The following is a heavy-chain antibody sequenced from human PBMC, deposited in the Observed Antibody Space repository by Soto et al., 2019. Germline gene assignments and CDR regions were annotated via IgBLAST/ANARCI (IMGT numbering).Heavy chain of an antibody. D-gene: IGHD2-21*01. CDR3: ARRAVVAVTGSLDNWLDP. V-gene: IGHV4-61*08. CDR2: VYNSGST. Sequence: TSQTLSLTCAVSGGSISSGGYSWSWIRQPPGKGLEWIGYVYNSGSTNYNPSLKSRVTISVDTSKNQFSLKVNSVTAADTAVYYCARRAVVAVTGSLDNWLDPWGQGILVTVS. CDR1: GGSISSGGYS. J-gene: IGHJ5*02.